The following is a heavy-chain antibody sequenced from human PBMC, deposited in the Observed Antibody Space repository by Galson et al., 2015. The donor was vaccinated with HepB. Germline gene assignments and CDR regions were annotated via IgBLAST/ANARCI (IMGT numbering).Heavy chain of an antibody. Sequence: LSLTCTVSGGSISSSSYYWGWIRQPPGKGLEWIGSIYYSGSTYYYPSLKSRVTISVDTSKNQFSLKLSSVTAADTAVYYCARRQAYSYGFDYWGQGTLVTVSS. V-gene: IGHV4-39*01. CDR1: GGSISSSSYY. CDR3: ARRQAYSYGFDY. CDR2: IYYSGST. J-gene: IGHJ4*02. D-gene: IGHD5-18*01.